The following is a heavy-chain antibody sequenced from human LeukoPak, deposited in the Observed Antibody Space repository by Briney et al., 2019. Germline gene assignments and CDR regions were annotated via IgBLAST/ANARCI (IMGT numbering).Heavy chain of an antibody. J-gene: IGHJ3*02. Sequence: SETLSLTCTVSGGSISSYYWSWIRQPPGKGLEWIGNIYYSGSTNYNPSLKSRVTISVDTSKNQFSLKLSSVTAADTAVYYCARDPNYDFWSGYLSFDIWGQGTMVTVSS. CDR2: IYYSGST. CDR1: GGSISSYY. CDR3: ARDPNYDFWSGYLSFDI. D-gene: IGHD3-3*01. V-gene: IGHV4-59*12.